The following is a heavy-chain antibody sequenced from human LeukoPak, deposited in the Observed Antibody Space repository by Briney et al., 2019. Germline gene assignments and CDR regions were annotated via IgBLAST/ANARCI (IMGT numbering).Heavy chain of an antibody. CDR2: IKDNNDKT. CDR3: ASGWYCMGGTCFSYPFDI. V-gene: IGHV1-18*01. CDR1: GYTFTIYG. Sequence: GASVEVSCKASGYTFTIYGISWVRQAPGQGLEWMGWIKDNNDKTNSAQKFQGRVSMTTDTSTSTAYMELRSLRFDDTAVYYCASGWYCMGGTCFSYPFDIWGQGTLVTVSS. D-gene: IGHD2-15*01. J-gene: IGHJ3*02.